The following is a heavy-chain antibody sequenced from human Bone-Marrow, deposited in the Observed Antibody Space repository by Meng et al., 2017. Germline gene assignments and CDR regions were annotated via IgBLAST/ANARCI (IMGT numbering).Heavy chain of an antibody. CDR2: IYYTGST. CDR1: GVSINSGDYY. V-gene: IGHV4-31*03. Sequence: VHVQESGPSRVKPSQTLSLTCPFCGVSINSGDYYWSWIRQHPGKGLEWIGFIYYTGSTQYNPSLKSRVTISVDTSKNQFSLKLSSVTAADTAAYYCARATYGSGKDFWGQGTMVTVSS. J-gene: IGHJ4*02. D-gene: IGHD3-10*01. CDR3: ARATYGSGKDF.